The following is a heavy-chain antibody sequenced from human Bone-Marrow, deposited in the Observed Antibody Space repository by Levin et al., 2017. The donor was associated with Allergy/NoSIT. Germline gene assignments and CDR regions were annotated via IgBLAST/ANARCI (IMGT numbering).Heavy chain of an antibody. J-gene: IGHJ4*02. CDR1: GGTFSSYA. D-gene: IGHD2-21*01. CDR2: IIPIFGTA. Sequence: KISCKASGGTFSSYAISWVRQAPGQGLEWMGGIIPIFGTANYAQKFQGRVTITADESTSTAYMELSSLRSEDTAVYYCARGPPNSVLSLFDYWGQGTLVTVSS. CDR3: ARGPPNSVLSLFDY. V-gene: IGHV1-69*01.